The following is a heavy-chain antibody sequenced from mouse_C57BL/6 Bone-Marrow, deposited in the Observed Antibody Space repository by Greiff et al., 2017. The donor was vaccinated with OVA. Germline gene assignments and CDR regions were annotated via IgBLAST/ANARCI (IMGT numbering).Heavy chain of an antibody. D-gene: IGHD2-4*01. CDR1: GIDFSRYW. J-gene: IGHJ2*01. CDR3: ARPDYDANYFDY. Sequence: DVQLQESGGGLVQPGGSLKLSCAASGIDFSRYWMSWVRRAPGKGLEWIGEINPDSSTINYAPSLKDKFIISRDNAKNTLYLQMSKVRSEDTALYYCARPDYDANYFDYWGQGTTLTVSS. CDR2: INPDSSTI. V-gene: IGHV4-1*01.